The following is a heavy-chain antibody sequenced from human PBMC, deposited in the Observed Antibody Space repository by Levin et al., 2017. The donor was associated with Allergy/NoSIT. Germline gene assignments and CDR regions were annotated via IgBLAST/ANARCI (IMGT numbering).Heavy chain of an antibody. Sequence: SETLSLTCTVSGGSIGNYYWSWIRQSPGKGLEWIGYLYSSASTVYNPSLKSRVSISVDLSKNHLFLRLRSVTAADAAVYYCARKEGGIYGMDVWGQGTTVTVS. CDR3: ARKEGGIYGMDV. J-gene: IGHJ6*02. V-gene: IGHV4-59*01. CDR2: LYSSAST. D-gene: IGHD3-16*01. CDR1: GGSIGNYY.